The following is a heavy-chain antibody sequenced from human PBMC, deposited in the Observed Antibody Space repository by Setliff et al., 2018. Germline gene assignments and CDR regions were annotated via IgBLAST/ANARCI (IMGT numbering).Heavy chain of an antibody. CDR2: IYTSGST. V-gene: IGHV4-61*02. CDR3: ARRPLYHYDFWSNWFDP. Sequence: ASETLSLTCTVSGGSISSGSYYWSWIRQPAGKGLEWIGRIYTSGSTNYNPSLKSRVTISVDRSKNQFSLKLTSVTAADTAVYYCARRPLYHYDFWSNWFDPWGQGTLVTSPQ. J-gene: IGHJ5*02. CDR1: GGSISSGSYY. D-gene: IGHD3-3*01.